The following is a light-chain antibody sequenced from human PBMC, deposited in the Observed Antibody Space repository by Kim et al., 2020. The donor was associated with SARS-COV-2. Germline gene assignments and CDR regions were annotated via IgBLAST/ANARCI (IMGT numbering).Light chain of an antibody. CDR1: QSVDIRH. Sequence: EIVLTQSPGTLSLSPGERATLSCRASQSVDIRHLGWYQQKPGQAPRLLIYAASSRATGIPDRFSGSGSATDFTLTISRLEPEDFGVYYCQQYGRSPRTFGQGTKVDIK. V-gene: IGKV3-20*01. CDR2: AAS. J-gene: IGKJ1*01. CDR3: QQYGRSPRT.